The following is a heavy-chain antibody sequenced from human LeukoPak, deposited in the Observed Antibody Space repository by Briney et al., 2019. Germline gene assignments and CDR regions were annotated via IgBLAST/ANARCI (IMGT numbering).Heavy chain of an antibody. D-gene: IGHD3-22*01. CDR2: INHSGST. J-gene: IGHJ4*02. Sequence: SETLSPTCAVYGGSFSGYYWSWIRQPPGKGLDWIGEINHSGSTNYNPSLKSRVTISVDTSKNQFSLKLSSVTAADTAVYYCARGRSSGYYPSRTSYYFDYWGQGTLVTVSS. CDR3: ARGRSSGYYPSRTSYYFDY. V-gene: IGHV4-34*01. CDR1: GGSFSGYY.